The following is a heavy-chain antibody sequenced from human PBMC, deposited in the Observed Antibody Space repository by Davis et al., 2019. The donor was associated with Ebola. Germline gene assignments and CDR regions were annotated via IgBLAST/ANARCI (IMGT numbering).Heavy chain of an antibody. CDR2: TYYWSKWYS. Sequence: HSQTLSLTCAISGDSVSSNSAAWNWIRQSPSRGLEWLGRTYYWSKWYSDYAVSVKSRITINPDTSKNQISLQLNSVTPEDTAVYYCARGPHYDDPSHIYFDYWGQGILVTVSS. CDR3: ARGPHYDDPSHIYFDY. J-gene: IGHJ4*02. CDR1: GDSVSSNSAA. V-gene: IGHV6-1*01. D-gene: IGHD4-17*01.